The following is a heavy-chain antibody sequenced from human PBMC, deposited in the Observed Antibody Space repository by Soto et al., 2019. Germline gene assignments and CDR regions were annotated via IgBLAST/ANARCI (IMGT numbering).Heavy chain of an antibody. J-gene: IGHJ6*02. CDR2: IIPIFGTA. CDR3: ARGDFSSSSYPYYYYGMDV. CDR1: GGTFSSYA. Sequence: GASVKVSCKASGGTFSSYAISWVRQAPGQGLEWMGGIIPIFGTANYAQKFQGRVTITADESTSTAYMELSSLRSEDTAVYYCARGDFSSSSYPYYYYGMDVWGQGTTVTVSS. V-gene: IGHV1-69*13. D-gene: IGHD6-13*01.